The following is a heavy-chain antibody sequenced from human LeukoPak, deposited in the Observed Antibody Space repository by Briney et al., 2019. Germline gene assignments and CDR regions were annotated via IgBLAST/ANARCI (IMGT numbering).Heavy chain of an antibody. D-gene: IGHD3-22*01. J-gene: IGHJ3*02. CDR2: ISYGGSNK. V-gene: IGHV3-30-3*01. CDR3: ASDSEYYDSSGYYHYDAFDI. CDR1: GFTFSSYA. Sequence: PGGSLRLSCAASGFTFSSYAMHWVRQAPGKGLEWVAVISYGGSNKYYADSVKGRFTISRDNSKNTLYLQMNSLRAEDTAVYYCASDSEYYDSSGYYHYDAFDIWGQGTMVTVSS.